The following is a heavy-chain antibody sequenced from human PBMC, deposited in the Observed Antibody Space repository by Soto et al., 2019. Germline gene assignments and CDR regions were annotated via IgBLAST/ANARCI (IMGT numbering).Heavy chain of an antibody. CDR2: IHYSGST. D-gene: IGHD3-3*01. CDR1: GGTISAYY. CDR3: ARNPKDFWNGYYFDS. Sequence: SETLSLTCSVSGGTISAYYWNWIRQSPGKGLEWIGYIHYSGSTSYNRSLESRVTISLNPSKTQFSLKLSSVAAADTAFYYCARNPKDFWNGYYFDSWGQGTMVTVYS. V-gene: IGHV4-59*01. J-gene: IGHJ4*02.